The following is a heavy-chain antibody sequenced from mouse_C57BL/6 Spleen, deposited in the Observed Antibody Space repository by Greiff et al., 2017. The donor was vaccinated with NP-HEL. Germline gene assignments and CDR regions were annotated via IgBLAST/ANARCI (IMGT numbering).Heavy chain of an antibody. V-gene: IGHV7-3*01. CDR2: IRNKANGYTT. CDR3: ARSGYDGAWFAY. Sequence: EVHLVESGGGLVQPGGSLSLSCAASGFTFTDYYMSWVRQPPGKALEWLGFIRNKANGYTTEYSASVKGRFTISRDNSQSILYLQMNALRAEDSATYYCARSGYDGAWFAYWGQGTLVTVSA. J-gene: IGHJ3*01. CDR1: GFTFTDYY. D-gene: IGHD2-2*01.